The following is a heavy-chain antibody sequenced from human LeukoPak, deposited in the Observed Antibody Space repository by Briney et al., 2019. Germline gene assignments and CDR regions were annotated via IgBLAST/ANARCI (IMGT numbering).Heavy chain of an antibody. J-gene: IGHJ6*03. CDR2: ISTSSGNT. V-gene: IGHV1-18*01. D-gene: IGHD4-11*01. Sequence: ASVKVSCKTSGYTFSSYGTNWVRPAPGQGLEWMGWISTSSGNTKYAQNIQGRVTLTTDTTTRTAYMEMRSLRSDDTAVYYCSRGTVSGMDYYHMDVWGKGITVTVSS. CDR1: GYTFSSYG. CDR3: SRGTVSGMDYYHMDV.